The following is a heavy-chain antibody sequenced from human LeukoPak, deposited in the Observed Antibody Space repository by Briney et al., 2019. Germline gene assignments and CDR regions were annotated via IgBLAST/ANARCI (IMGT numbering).Heavy chain of an antibody. CDR3: ARETVTPAAGRDFDY. V-gene: IGHV1-24*01. D-gene: IGHD6-13*01. J-gene: IGHJ4*02. CDR1: GYTLTELS. Sequence: ASVKVSCKVSGYTLTELSMHWVRQAPGKGLEWMGGFGPEDGETIYAQKFQGRVTMTRDTSTSTVYMELSSLRSEDTAVYYCARETVTPAAGRDFDYWGQGTLVTVSS. CDR2: FGPEDGET.